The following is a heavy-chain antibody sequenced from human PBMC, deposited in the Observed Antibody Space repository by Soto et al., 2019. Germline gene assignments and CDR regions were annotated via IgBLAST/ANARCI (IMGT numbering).Heavy chain of an antibody. CDR3: ARDGQRLVRPYNWFDP. CDR2: ISYDGSNK. J-gene: IGHJ5*02. CDR1: GFTFSSYA. D-gene: IGHD6-13*01. V-gene: IGHV3-30-3*01. Sequence: QVQLVESGGGVVQPGRSLRLSCAASGFTFSSYAMHWVRQAPGKGLESVAVISYDGSNKYYADSVKGRFTISRDNSKNTLYLQMNSLRAEDTAVYYCARDGQRLVRPYNWFDPWGQGTLVTVSS.